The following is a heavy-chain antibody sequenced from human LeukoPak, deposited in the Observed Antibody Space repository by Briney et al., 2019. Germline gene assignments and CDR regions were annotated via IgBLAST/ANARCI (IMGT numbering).Heavy chain of an antibody. CDR3: AREGLYQLPLYYFDY. J-gene: IGHJ4*02. CDR1: GFNFISSW. D-gene: IGHD2-2*01. Sequence: GGSLRLSCAASGFNFISSWMNWVRQAPGKGLEWVANIKQDGSEKYYVDSVKGRFTISRDNAKNSLYLQMNSLRAEDTAVYYCAREGLYQLPLYYFDYWGQGTLVTVSS. V-gene: IGHV3-7*01. CDR2: IKQDGSEK.